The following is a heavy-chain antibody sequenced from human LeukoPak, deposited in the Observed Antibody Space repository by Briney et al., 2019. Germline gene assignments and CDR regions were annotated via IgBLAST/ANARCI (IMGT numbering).Heavy chain of an antibody. Sequence: PSETLSLTCAVYGGSFSGYYWSWIRQPPGKGLEWIGEINHSGSTNYNPSLKSRVTISVDTSKNQFSLKLSSVTAADTAVYYCARVLDRYYDSSGYVDYWGQGTLVTVSS. CDR3: ARVLDRYYDSSGYVDY. CDR1: GGSFSGYY. D-gene: IGHD3-22*01. J-gene: IGHJ4*02. V-gene: IGHV4-34*01. CDR2: INHSGST.